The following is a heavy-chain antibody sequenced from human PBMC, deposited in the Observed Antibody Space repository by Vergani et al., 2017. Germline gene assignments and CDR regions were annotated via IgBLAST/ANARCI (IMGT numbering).Heavy chain of an antibody. CDR2: ISSSGSSI. J-gene: IGHJ4*02. Sequence: EVQLVESGGGLVKPGGSLRLSCAASGFTFSSYSMNWVRQAPGKGLEWVSSISSSGSSIYYADSVKGRFTISRDNAKNSLYLQMNSLGAEDTAVYYCARAGYYGRFFDCWGQGTLVTVSS. CDR1: GFTFSSYS. V-gene: IGHV3-21*01. CDR3: ARAGYYGRFFDC. D-gene: IGHD3-10*01.